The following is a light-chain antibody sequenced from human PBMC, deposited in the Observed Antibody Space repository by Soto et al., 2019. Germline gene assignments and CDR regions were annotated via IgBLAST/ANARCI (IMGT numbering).Light chain of an antibody. J-gene: IGLJ2*01. V-gene: IGLV2-11*01. CDR3: CSYAGSYTLVV. CDR1: SSDVGGYNY. Sequence: QSVLTQPRSVSGSPGQSVTISCTGTSSDVGGYNYVSWYQQHPGKAPKLMIYDASKRPSGVPDRFSGSKSGNTASLTISGLQADDEADYYCCSYAGSYTLVVFGGGTKLTVL. CDR2: DAS.